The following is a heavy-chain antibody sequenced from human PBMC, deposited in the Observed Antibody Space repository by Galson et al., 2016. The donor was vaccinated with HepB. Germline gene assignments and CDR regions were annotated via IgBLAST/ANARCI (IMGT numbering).Heavy chain of an antibody. D-gene: IGHD2-15*01. CDR3: AKGGYCSRARCPGRNWFDP. J-gene: IGHJ5*02. CDR1: GFTFSSYA. V-gene: IGHV3-23*01. Sequence: SLRLSCAASGFTFSSYAMSWVRQAPGKGLEWVSTITYSGGDPYYADSVKGRFTISRDHSKNTLYRQMNSLRGEDTAVYSCAKGGYCSRARCPGRNWFDPWGQGTLVTVSS. CDR2: ITYSGGDP.